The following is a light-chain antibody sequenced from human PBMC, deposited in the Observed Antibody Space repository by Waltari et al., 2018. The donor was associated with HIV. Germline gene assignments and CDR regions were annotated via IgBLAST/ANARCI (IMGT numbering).Light chain of an antibody. Sequence: DLTQPPSVSVPPGQTATITCTGDALTKRYGYWYQKKLGHAPVLLINKDTERLSGIPERFSGSSSGTSLTLTINEVRAEDEAEYYCQSSDSSGVDFVVFGGGTKLTV. V-gene: IGLV3-25*03. CDR2: KDT. J-gene: IGLJ2*01. CDR3: QSSDSSGVDFVV. CDR1: ALTKRY.